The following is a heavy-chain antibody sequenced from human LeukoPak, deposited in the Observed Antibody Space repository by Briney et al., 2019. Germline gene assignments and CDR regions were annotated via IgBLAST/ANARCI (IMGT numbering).Heavy chain of an antibody. CDR2: IYSGGST. D-gene: IGHD1-1*01. V-gene: IGHV3-66*01. CDR1: GFTFGSYA. J-gene: IGHJ4*02. Sequence: GRSLRLSCAASGFTFGSYAMSWVRQAPGKGLECVSVIYSGGSTYYADSVKGRFTISRDNSKNTMYLQMNSLRAEDTAVYYCARDPGTTGYFDYWGQGTLVTVSS. CDR3: ARDPGTTGYFDY.